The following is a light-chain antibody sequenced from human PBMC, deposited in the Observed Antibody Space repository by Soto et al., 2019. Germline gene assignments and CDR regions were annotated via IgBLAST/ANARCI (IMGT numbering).Light chain of an antibody. J-gene: IGKJ1*01. Sequence: EIVMTQYPGTLSVSPGAXAXISCRASQSVRSKLAWYQKKTGQATRIIIYGASTRANGITARLSGSGSGKEFNLKISRLKSEDLAVYYCKHETFGQATKVDI. V-gene: IGKV3-15*01. CDR1: QSVRSK. CDR2: GAS. CDR3: KHET.